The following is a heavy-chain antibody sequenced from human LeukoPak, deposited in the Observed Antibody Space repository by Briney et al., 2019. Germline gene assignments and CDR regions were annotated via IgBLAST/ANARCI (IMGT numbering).Heavy chain of an antibody. CDR1: GYVFITYG. CDR3: ARDQYYHGLGSYYD. V-gene: IGHV1-18*01. Sequence: ASVKVSCKASGYVFITYGINWVRQAPGQGLEWMGWINTSNGYSDYAQNFQGRTTMTTDTSTDTVYMELGSLSSDDTAVYYCARDQYYHGLGSYYDWGQGTLVTVSS. CDR2: INTSNGYS. D-gene: IGHD3-10*01. J-gene: IGHJ4*02.